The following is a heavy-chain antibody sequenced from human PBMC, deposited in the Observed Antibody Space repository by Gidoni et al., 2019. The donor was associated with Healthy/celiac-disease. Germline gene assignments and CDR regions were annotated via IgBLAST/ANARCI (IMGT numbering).Heavy chain of an antibody. V-gene: IGHV3-23*01. D-gene: IGHD6-6*01. CDR2: ISGSGGST. CDR3: AKATKGAIAARPDY. J-gene: IGHJ4*02. Sequence: EVQLLESGGGLVQPGGSLTLSCAASGFPVRSYAMSWVRQAPGTGLEWVSAISGSGGSTFYADSVKGRFTISRDTSKNTLFLQMNSLRAEDTAVYYCAKATKGAIAARPDYWGQGTLVTVSS. CDR1: GFPVRSYA.